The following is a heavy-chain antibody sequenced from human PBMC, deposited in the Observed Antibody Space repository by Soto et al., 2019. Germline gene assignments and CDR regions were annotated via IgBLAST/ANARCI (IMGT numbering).Heavy chain of an antibody. CDR3: ARADCSSTSCYAYYYGMDV. Sequence: SVKVSCKASGGTFSSYAISWVRQAPGQGLEWMGGIIPILGTANYAQKFQGRVTITADESTSTAYMELSSLRSEDTAVYYCARADCSSTSCYAYYYGMDVWGQGTTVTVSS. CDR1: GGTFSSYA. D-gene: IGHD2-2*01. V-gene: IGHV1-69*13. CDR2: IIPILGTA. J-gene: IGHJ6*02.